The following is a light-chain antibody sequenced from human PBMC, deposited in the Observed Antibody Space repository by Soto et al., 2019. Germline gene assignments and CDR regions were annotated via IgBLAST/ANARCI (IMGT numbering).Light chain of an antibody. J-gene: IGLJ2*01. CDR3: SSYTSASTPLV. V-gene: IGLV2-14*01. CDR2: DVS. CDR1: GSDVGGYNY. Sequence: QSVLTQPASVSGSPGQSITISYTGTGSDVGGYNYVSWYQQHPGKAPKVMIYDVSNRPSGVSNRFSGSKSGNTASLTISGLQAEDEADYYCSSYTSASTPLVFGGGTKLTVL.